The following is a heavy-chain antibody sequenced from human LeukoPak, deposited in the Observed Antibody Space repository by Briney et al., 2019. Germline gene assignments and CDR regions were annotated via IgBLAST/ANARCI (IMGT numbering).Heavy chain of an antibody. J-gene: IGHJ4*02. CDR2: INHSGSS. Sequence: PSETLSHTCAVYGGSFSGYDWSWIRQPPGKGLEWIGEINHSGSSNYNPSLKSRVTISVATSKNQCSLKLRSVPPADTAVYYCARGRGYSSSFDYWGQGTLVTVSS. V-gene: IGHV4-34*01. CDR3: ARGRGYSSSFDY. D-gene: IGHD6-6*01. CDR1: GGSFSGYD.